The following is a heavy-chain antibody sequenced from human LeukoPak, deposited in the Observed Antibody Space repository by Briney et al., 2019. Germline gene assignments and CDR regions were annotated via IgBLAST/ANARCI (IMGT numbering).Heavy chain of an antibody. J-gene: IGHJ4*02. D-gene: IGHD6-13*01. V-gene: IGHV4-39*01. Sequence: PSETLSLTCTVSGASISSSSYYWGWIRQPPGKGLEWIGSIYYSGSTHYNPSLKSRVTISVDTSKNQFSLKLSYVTAEDTAVYYCARGGSSWYDYFGYWGQGTLATVSS. CDR2: IYYSGST. CDR1: GASISSSSYY. CDR3: ARGGSSWYDYFGY.